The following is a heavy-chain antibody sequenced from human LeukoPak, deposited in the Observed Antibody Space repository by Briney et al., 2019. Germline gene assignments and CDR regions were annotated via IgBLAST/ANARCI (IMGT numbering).Heavy chain of an antibody. D-gene: IGHD6-13*01. Sequence: GASVKVSCKASGYTFTGYYMHWVRQAPGQGLEWMGWINPNSGGTNYAQKFQGRVTMTRDTSISTAYMELSRLRSDDTAVYYCARGVRTYSSSCYPFDYWGQGTLVTVSS. CDR2: INPNSGGT. J-gene: IGHJ4*02. CDR1: GYTFTGYY. V-gene: IGHV1-2*02. CDR3: ARGVRTYSSSCYPFDY.